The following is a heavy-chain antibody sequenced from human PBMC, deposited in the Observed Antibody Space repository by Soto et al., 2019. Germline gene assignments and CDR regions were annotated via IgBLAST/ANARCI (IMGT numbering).Heavy chain of an antibody. J-gene: IGHJ4*02. CDR3: AREGGNIMWEHTGPGFDY. CDR1: GYTFTSYY. D-gene: IGHD2-21*01. CDR2: INPSGGST. V-gene: IGHV1-46*01. Sequence: ASVKVSCKASGYTFTSYYMHWVRQAPGQGLEWMGIINPSGGSTSYAQKFQGRVTMTRDTSTSTVYMELSSLRSEDTAVYYCAREGGNIMWEHTGPGFDYWGQGTLVTVSS.